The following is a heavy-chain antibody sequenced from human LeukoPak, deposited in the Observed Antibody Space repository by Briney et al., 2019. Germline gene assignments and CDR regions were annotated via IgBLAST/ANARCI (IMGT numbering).Heavy chain of an antibody. Sequence: ASVKVSCKASGGTFSSHAISWVRQAPGQGLEWMGRIIPIFGTANYAQKFQGRVTITTDESTSTAYMELSSLRSEDTAVYYCARDPIDDILTGYFPSEGFDYWGQGTLVTVSS. V-gene: IGHV1-69*05. CDR2: IIPIFGTA. D-gene: IGHD3-9*01. CDR1: GGTFSSHA. J-gene: IGHJ4*02. CDR3: ARDPIDDILTGYFPSEGFDY.